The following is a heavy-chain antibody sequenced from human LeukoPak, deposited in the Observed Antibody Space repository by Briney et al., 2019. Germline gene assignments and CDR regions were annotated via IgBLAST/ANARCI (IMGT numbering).Heavy chain of an antibody. J-gene: IGHJ4*02. D-gene: IGHD3-22*01. Sequence: GGSLRLSCAASGFTFSSYSMNWVRQAPGKGLEWVSYISSSSSTIYDADSVKGRFTISRDNAKNSLYLQMNSLRAEDTAVYYCARGWGYSSSYYCLDYWGQGTLVTVSS. CDR3: ARGWGYSSSYYCLDY. V-gene: IGHV3-48*04. CDR1: GFTFSSYS. CDR2: ISSSSSTI.